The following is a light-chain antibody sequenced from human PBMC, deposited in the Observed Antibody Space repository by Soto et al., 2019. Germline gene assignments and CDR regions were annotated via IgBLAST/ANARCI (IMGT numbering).Light chain of an antibody. J-gene: IGKJ2*01. V-gene: IGKV1-5*03. CDR2: KAS. Sequence: DIQMTQSPSTLSASVGDRVTITCRASQSISTWLAWYQQKPGKAPKLLIYKASNLESGVPSRFSGTGSGTEFRLTISSLQPDDSATYYCQQYNTYPTFGQGTRLDIK. CDR3: QQYNTYPT. CDR1: QSISTW.